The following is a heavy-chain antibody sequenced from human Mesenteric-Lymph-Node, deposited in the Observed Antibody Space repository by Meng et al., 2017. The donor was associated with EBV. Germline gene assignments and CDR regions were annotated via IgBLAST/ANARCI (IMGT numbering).Heavy chain of an antibody. CDR2: INSDGSST. CDR3: ARSAPAPDY. J-gene: IGHJ4*02. V-gene: IGHV3-74*01. Sequence: VEVVEAGGGLVQPGGALRLSCAASGFTFNTYWMHWVRQAPGKGLVWVSRINSDGSSTFYADSVKGRFTISRDDAKNTLYLQMNSLRAEDTAVYYCARSAPAPDYWGQGTLVTVSS. D-gene: IGHD6-25*01. CDR1: GFTFNTYW.